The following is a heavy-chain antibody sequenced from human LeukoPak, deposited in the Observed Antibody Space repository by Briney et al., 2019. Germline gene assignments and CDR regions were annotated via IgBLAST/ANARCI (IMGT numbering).Heavy chain of an antibody. CDR3: ARSSGAGDAFDI. J-gene: IGHJ3*02. V-gene: IGHV1-69*01. Sequence: GSSVKISCKASVGTFSSYAISWVRQAPGQGLEWMGGIIPIFGTANYAQKFQGRVTITADESTSTAYMELSSLRSEDTAVYYLARSSGAGDAFDIWGQGTMVTVSS. CDR2: IIPIFGTA. D-gene: IGHD1-14*01. CDR1: VGTFSSYA.